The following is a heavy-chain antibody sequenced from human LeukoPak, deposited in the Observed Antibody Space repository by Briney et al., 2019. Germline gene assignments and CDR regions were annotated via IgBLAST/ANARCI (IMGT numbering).Heavy chain of an antibody. Sequence: PGGSLRLSCAASGFSFSSSDMNWVRQAPGKGLEWVSYISSSSSTMYYADSVKGRFTISRDNANNSLYLLMNSLRAEDTAVYYCARADYWGQGTLVTVSS. CDR1: GFSFSSSD. CDR2: ISSSSSTM. CDR3: ARADY. J-gene: IGHJ4*02. V-gene: IGHV3-48*03.